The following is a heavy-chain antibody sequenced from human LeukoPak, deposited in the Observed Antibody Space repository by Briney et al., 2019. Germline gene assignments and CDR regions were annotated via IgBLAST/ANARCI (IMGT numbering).Heavy chain of an antibody. D-gene: IGHD5-18*01. CDR3: ARDMRDSAQSGYFYGYEFDY. V-gene: IGHV3-30-3*01. Sequence: PGRSLRLSCAASGFTFSRFAMHWVRQAPGKGLEWVAVISYHGSTEYYADSVKGRFTISRDNSNNKLYLQMNSLRVEDTAVYYCARDMRDSAQSGYFYGYEFDYWGQGTLVTVSS. J-gene: IGHJ4*02. CDR2: ISYHGSTE. CDR1: GFTFSRFA.